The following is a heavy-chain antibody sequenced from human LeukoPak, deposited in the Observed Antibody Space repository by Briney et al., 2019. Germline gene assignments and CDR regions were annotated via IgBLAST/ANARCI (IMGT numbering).Heavy chain of an antibody. CDR3: ARKKRILMVYDWFDP. CDR1: GGSINSDC. J-gene: IGHJ5*02. D-gene: IGHD2-8*01. CDR2: ICYTGSI. V-gene: IGHV4-59*12. Sequence: SETLSLTCTISGGSINSDCWSWIRQPPGKGLEWIVYICYTGSINYNPSLESRVTISLDTSKNQFSLKLSSVTAADTAVYYCARKKRILMVYDWFDPWGQGTLVTVSS.